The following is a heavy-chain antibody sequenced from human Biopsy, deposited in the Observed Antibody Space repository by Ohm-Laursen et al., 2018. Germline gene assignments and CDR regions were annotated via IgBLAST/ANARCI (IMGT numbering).Heavy chain of an antibody. Sequence: SDTLSLTCTVSDVSISTYYWSWIRQSPGRGLEWIAHIYYNGDTDYNPSLKSRVTISLDAPKNQFSLKMSAVTAADTAIYYCAREAIGVATTFDLWGRGTMVAVSS. CDR1: DVSISTYY. J-gene: IGHJ3*01. V-gene: IGHV4-59*01. D-gene: IGHD5-12*01. CDR2: IYYNGDT. CDR3: AREAIGVATTFDL.